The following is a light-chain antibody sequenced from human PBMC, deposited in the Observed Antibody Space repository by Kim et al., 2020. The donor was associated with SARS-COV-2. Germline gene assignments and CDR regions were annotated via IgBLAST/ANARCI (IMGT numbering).Light chain of an antibody. J-gene: IGLJ1*01. V-gene: IGLV3-1*01. CDR1: KWGDKY. CDR3: QAWDSSTYV. Sequence: SVAPGQTASITCSGDKWGDKYVCWYQQKPGQSPVLVIYQDSKRPSGIPERFSGSNSGNTATLTISGTQAMDEADYYCQAWDSSTYVLGTGTKVT. CDR2: QDS.